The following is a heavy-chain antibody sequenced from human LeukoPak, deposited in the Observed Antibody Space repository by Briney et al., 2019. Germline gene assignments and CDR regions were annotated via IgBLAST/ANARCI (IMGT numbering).Heavy chain of an antibody. CDR3: ARSIVVVPAAASSFDY. V-gene: IGHV2-70*04. J-gene: IGHJ4*02. CDR1: GFSLSTSGMR. CDR2: IDWDDDK. D-gene: IGHD2-2*01. Sequence: ESGPTLVNPAQALTLTCTFSGFSLSTSGMRVSWIRQPPGKALEWLARIDWDDDKFYSTSLKTRLTISKDTSKNQVVPTMTNMDPVDTATYYCARSIVVVPAAASSFDYWGQGTLVTVSS.